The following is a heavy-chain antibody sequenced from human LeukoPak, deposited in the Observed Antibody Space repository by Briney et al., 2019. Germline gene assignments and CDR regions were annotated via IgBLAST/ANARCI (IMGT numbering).Heavy chain of an antibody. CDR1: GYTFTSFY. J-gene: IGHJ4*02. Sequence: ASVKVSCKASGYTFTSFYIHWVRQAPGQGLEWMGIINPSGGSTTYAQKFQGRVTITADESTSTVYMELSSLRSEDTAVYYCARTTVVTRDFDYWGQGTLVTVSS. D-gene: IGHD4-23*01. CDR2: INPSGGST. V-gene: IGHV1-46*01. CDR3: ARTTVVTRDFDY.